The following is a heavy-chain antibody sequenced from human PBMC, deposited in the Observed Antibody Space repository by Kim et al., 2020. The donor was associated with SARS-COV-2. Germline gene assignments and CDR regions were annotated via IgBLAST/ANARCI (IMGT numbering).Heavy chain of an antibody. J-gene: IGHJ4*02. CDR2: INTNTGNP. CDR1: GYTFTNYA. CDR3: ARPTRHCTGTTCYSTYDY. D-gene: IGHD2-8*02. Sequence: ASVKVSCKASGYTFTNYAMNWVRQAPGQGLEWMGWINTNTGNPTYAQAFTGRFVFSLDTSVSTAHLQISSLKAEDTAVYYCARPTRHCTGTTCYSTYDYWGQGTLVTLSS. V-gene: IGHV7-4-1*02.